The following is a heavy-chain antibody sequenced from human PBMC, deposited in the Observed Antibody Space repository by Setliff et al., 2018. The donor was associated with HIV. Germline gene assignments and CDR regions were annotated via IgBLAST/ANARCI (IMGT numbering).Heavy chain of an antibody. J-gene: IGHJ5*02. V-gene: IGHV4-59*11. Sequence: PSETLSLTCTVSGGSISSHYWSWIRQPPGKGLEWIGHIYYSGSTDYNPSLKSRVTISLDNAKNSLYLQMNSLRAEDTAVYYCARDIGRDYDTTEDWFDPWGQGTLVTVSS. CDR1: GGSISSHY. CDR3: ARDIGRDYDTTEDWFDP. D-gene: IGHD3-22*01. CDR2: IYYSGST.